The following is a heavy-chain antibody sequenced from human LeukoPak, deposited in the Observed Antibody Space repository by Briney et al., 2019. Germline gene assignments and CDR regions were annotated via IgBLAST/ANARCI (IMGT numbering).Heavy chain of an antibody. D-gene: IGHD5-12*01. CDR3: ARGGVVVATNTNWFDP. CDR1: GGSISSSSYY. Sequence: PSETLSLTCTVSGGSISSSSYYWSWIRQPPGKGLEWIGEINHSGSTNYNPSLKSRVTISVDTSKNQFSLKLSSVTAADTAVYYCARGGVVVATNTNWFDPWGQGTLVTVSS. CDR2: INHSGST. J-gene: IGHJ5*02. V-gene: IGHV4-39*07.